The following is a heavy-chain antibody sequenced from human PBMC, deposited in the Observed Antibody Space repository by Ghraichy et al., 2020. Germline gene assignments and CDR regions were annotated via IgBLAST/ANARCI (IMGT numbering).Heavy chain of an antibody. V-gene: IGHV1-18*01. J-gene: IGHJ3*02. CDR1: GYTFTSYG. CDR2: ISAYNGNT. D-gene: IGHD2-2*01. Sequence: ASVKVSCKASGYTFTSYGISWVRQAPGQGLEWMGWISAYNGNTNYAQKLQGRVTMTTDTSTSTAYMELGSLRSDDTAVYYCAREVYCSSTSCYSDAFDIWGQGTMVTVSS. CDR3: AREVYCSSTSCYSDAFDI.